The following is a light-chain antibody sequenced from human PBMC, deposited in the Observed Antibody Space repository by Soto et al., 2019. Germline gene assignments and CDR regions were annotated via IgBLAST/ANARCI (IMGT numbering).Light chain of an antibody. CDR3: ATWDDSLRAVY. CDR1: RSNIGSNH. J-gene: IGLJ2*01. Sequence: QSALTQPPSVSATPGQRVTIACSGGRSNIGSNHVYWYQHLPGTAPKLVIFRNDQRPSGVPDRFSGSKSGTSASLAISGLRSDDEAEYYCATWDDSLRAVYFGGGTKLTVL. V-gene: IGLV1-47*01. CDR2: RND.